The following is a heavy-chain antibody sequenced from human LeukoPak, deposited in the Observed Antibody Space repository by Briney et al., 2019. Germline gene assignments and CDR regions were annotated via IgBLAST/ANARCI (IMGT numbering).Heavy chain of an antibody. D-gene: IGHD3-22*01. CDR3: ARDGSDYYDKRVPPGIN. CDR2: IYGDGSI. CDR1: GFTVISNY. Sequence: GGSLRLSCVASGFTVISNYMSWVRQAPGKGLEWVSVIYGDGSIHYTDSVKGRFTISRDNSKNTVFLQMNSLRADDTAVYYCARDGSDYYDKRVPPGINWGQGTLVTVSS. V-gene: IGHV3-53*01. J-gene: IGHJ4*02.